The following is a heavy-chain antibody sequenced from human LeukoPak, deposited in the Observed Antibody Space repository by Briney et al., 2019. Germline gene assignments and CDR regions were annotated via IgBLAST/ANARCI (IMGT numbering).Heavy chain of an antibody. J-gene: IGHJ5*02. CDR2: NNGDGSTT. V-gene: IGHV3-74*01. CDR1: XFXLSGYW. CDR3: ARDPRNVGLAP. Sequence: SLRLXXXXSXFXLSGYWMYWVRQAPGKGLMYISRNNGDGSTTNYADVVKGRFTMSRDNVKNTLYLQMNSLRVEDTAVYYCARDPRNVGLAPWGQGTLVTVSS. D-gene: IGHD2-15*01.